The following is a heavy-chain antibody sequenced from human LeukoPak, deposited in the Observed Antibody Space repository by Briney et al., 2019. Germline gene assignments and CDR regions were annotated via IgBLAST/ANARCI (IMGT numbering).Heavy chain of an antibody. CDR2: ISAYNGNT. CDR1: GYTFTSYG. CDR3: ARGRTPYYYDSSGYYYRFDY. D-gene: IGHD3-22*01. Sequence: ASVKVSCKASGYTFTSYGISWVRQAPGQGLEWMGWISAYNGNTNYAQKLQGRVTMTTDTSTSTAYMELRSLRSDDTAVYSCARGRTPYYYDSSGYYYRFDYWGQGTLVTVFS. J-gene: IGHJ4*02. V-gene: IGHV1-18*01.